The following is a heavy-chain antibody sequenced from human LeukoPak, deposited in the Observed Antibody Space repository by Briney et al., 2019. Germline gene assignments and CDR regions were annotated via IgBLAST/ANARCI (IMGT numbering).Heavy chain of an antibody. CDR1: GYTFTGYY. CDR3: ARDSPWIQLWLASNWFDP. J-gene: IGHJ5*02. D-gene: IGHD5-18*01. Sequence: GASVKVSCKASGYTFTGYYMHWVRQAPGQGLEWMGRINPNSGGTNYAQKFQGRVTMTRDTSIRTAYMELSRLRSDAAAVYYCARDSPWIQLWLASNWFDPWGQGSLVTVSS. V-gene: IGHV1-2*06. CDR2: INPNSGGT.